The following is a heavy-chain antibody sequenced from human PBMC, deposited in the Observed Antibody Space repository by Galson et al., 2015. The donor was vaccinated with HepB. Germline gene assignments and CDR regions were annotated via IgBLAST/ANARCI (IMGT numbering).Heavy chain of an antibody. CDR3: AKDQSVVVVAATLGPDY. CDR1: GFTFSSYG. Sequence: SLRLSCAASGFTFSSYGMHWVRQAPGKGLEWVAVISYDGSNKYYADSVKGRFTISRDNSKNTLYLQMNSLRAEDTAVYYCAKDQSVVVVAATLGPDYWGQGTLVTVSS. CDR2: ISYDGSNK. V-gene: IGHV3-30*18. D-gene: IGHD2-15*01. J-gene: IGHJ4*02.